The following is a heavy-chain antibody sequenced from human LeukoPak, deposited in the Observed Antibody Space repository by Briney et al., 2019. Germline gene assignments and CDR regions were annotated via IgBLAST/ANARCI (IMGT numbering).Heavy chain of an antibody. CDR2: IYYSGST. CDR1: GGSISSSSYY. J-gene: IGHJ4*02. V-gene: IGHV4-39*07. D-gene: IGHD3-22*01. Sequence: SETLSLTCTVSGGSISSSSYYWGWIRQPPGKGLEWIGSIYYSGSTYYNPSLKSRVTISVDTSKNQFSLKLSSVTAADTAVYYCARRYYYDSRGYWYYFDYWGQGILVTVSS. CDR3: ARRYYYDSRGYWYYFDY.